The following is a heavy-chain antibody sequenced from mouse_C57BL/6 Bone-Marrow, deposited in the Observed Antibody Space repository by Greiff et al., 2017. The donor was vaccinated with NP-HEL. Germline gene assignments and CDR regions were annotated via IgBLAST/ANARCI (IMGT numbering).Heavy chain of an antibody. J-gene: IGHJ3*01. D-gene: IGHD1-1*01. CDR3: ARQVYDYDSSPFAY. V-gene: IGHV5-17*01. CDR2: ISRGSSTI. Sequence: EVQLVESGGGLVKPGGSLKLSCAASGFTFSDYGMHWVRQAPEKGLEWVAYISRGSSTIYYADTVKGRFTISRDNAKNTLFLQMSSIRSEDTARNYCARQVYDYDSSPFAYWGRGTLVTVSA. CDR1: GFTFSDYG.